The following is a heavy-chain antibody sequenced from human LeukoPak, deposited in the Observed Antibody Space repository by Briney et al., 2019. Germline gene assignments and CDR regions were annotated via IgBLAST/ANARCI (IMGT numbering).Heavy chain of an antibody. CDR1: GFTFSDYN. CDR2: ISAGGATI. J-gene: IGHJ4*02. CDR3: VRLGRKVGYKYYDY. D-gene: IGHD1-1*01. V-gene: IGHV3-48*01. Sequence: PGGSLRLSCAVSGFTFSDYNMKWVRQAPGRGLEWVLYISAGGATIYYADSVKGRFTISRDNAKNSLYLQMNSLRVEDTAIYYCVRLGRKVGYKYYDYWGQGTPVTVSP.